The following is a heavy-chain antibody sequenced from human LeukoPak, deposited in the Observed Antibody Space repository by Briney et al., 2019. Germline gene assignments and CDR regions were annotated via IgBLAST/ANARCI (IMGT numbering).Heavy chain of an antibody. J-gene: IGHJ6*04. CDR1: GFTFSSYG. V-gene: IGHV3-30*18. D-gene: IGHD2-2*01. Sequence: GSLRLSCAASGFTFSSYGMHWVRQAPGKGLEWVAVISYDGSNKYYADSVEGRFTISRDNSKNTLYLQMNSLRAEDTAVYYCAKDHYCSSTSCYYTSYYYGMDVWGKGTTVTVSS. CDR3: AKDHYCSSTSCYYTSYYYGMDV. CDR2: ISYDGSNK.